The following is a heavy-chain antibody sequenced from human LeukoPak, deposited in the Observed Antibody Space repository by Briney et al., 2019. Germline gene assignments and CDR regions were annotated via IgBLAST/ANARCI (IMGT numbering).Heavy chain of an antibody. Sequence: GESLKISCKGSGYSFTSYWIGWVRQMPGKGLEWMGIIYPGDSDTRYSPSFQGQVTISADKSISTAYLQWSSLKASDTAMYYCARSLSSYGSHYYYYMDVWGKGTTVTISS. CDR2: IYPGDSDT. CDR1: GYSFTSYW. D-gene: IGHD5-18*01. J-gene: IGHJ6*03. V-gene: IGHV5-51*01. CDR3: ARSLSSYGSHYYYYMDV.